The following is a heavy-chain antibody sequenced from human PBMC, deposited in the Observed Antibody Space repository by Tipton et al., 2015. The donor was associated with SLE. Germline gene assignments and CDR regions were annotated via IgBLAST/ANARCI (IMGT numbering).Heavy chain of an antibody. J-gene: IGHJ4*02. CDR1: GGSFSGYY. CDR2: INHSGST. V-gene: IGHV4-34*01. D-gene: IGHD6-6*01. CDR3: ARGSREVARPLGD. Sequence: TLSLTCAVYGGSFSGYYWSWIRQPPGKGLEWIGEINHSGSTNYNPSLKSRVTMSVDTSKNQFSLKLSSVAAADTAVYYCARGSREVARPLGDWGQGTLVTVSS.